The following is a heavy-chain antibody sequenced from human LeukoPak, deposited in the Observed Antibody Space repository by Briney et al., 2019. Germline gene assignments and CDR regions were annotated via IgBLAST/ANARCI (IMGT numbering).Heavy chain of an antibody. Sequence: GGSLRLSCAASGFTFSTYSMNWVRQAPGKGLEWVSSISSRGSYIQYADSVRGRFTLSRDNAKSSLSLQMNSLRAEDTALYYCASSPNFSEAFDNWGRGTLVIVSS. J-gene: IGHJ4*02. CDR1: GFTFSTYS. CDR2: ISSRGSYI. D-gene: IGHD2-8*01. V-gene: IGHV3-21*01. CDR3: ASSPNFSEAFDN.